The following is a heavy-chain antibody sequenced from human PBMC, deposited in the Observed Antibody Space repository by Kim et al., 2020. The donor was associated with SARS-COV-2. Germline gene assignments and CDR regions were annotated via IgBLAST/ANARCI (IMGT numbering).Heavy chain of an antibody. CDR1: GFTFSSYA. CDR2: ISYDGSNK. CDR3: ARDAWDDAFDI. J-gene: IGHJ3*02. D-gene: IGHD1-26*01. V-gene: IGHV3-30*04. Sequence: GGSLRLSCAASGFTFSSYAMHWVRQAPGKGLEWVAVISYDGSNKYYVDSVKGRFTISRDNSKNTLYLQMNSLRAEDTAVYYCARDAWDDAFDIWGQGTMVTVSS.